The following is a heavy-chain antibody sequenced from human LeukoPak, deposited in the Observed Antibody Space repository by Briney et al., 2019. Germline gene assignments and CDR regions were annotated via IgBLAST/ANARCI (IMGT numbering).Heavy chain of an antibody. CDR2: INHSGST. CDR1: GGSFSNYY. CDR3: ATSNDVKVAPFDH. D-gene: IGHD1-1*01. V-gene: IGHV4-34*01. Sequence: PSETLSLTCAVYGGSFSNYYWSWIRQPPGKGLEWIGEINHSGSTNYNPSLKSRLTISVDTSKNQFSLRLSSVTAADTAVYYCATSNDVKVAPFDHWGQGTLVTVSS. J-gene: IGHJ4*02.